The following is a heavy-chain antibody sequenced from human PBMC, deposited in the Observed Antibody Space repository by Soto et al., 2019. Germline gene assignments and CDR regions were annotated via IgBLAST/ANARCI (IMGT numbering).Heavy chain of an antibody. D-gene: IGHD3-10*01. CDR2: IYYSGST. V-gene: IGHV4-39*01. J-gene: IGHJ4*02. Sequence: QLQLQESGPGLVKPSETLSLTCTVSGVSISSSSYYWGWIRQPPGKGLEWIGSIYYSGSTYYNPSLKSRVTISVDTSKNQFSLKLSSVTAADTAVYYCATLWFGESPYWGQGTLVTVSS. CDR1: GVSISSSSYY. CDR3: ATLWFGESPY.